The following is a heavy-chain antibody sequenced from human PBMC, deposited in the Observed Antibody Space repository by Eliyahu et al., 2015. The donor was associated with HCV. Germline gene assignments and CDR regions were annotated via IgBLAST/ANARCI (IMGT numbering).Heavy chain of an antibody. D-gene: IGHD3-22*01. CDR1: GFTFSFSW. V-gene: IGHV3-74*01. J-gene: IGHJ4*02. Sequence: EVQLVESGGGLVQPGGSLRLSCAASGFTFSFSWLXWVRQAPGKGLVWVSRXSSDGSSTIYADSVKGRFTISRDNAKNTLYLQMNSLRAEDTAVYYCARGPNSTYYYDSSGLPLDYWGQGTLVTVSS. CDR3: ARGPNSTYYYDSSGLPLDY. CDR2: XSSDGSST.